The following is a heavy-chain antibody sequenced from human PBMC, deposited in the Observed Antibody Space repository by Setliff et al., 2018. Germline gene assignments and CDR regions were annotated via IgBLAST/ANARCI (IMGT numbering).Heavy chain of an antibody. CDR2: IYTSGST. CDR1: GGSISSGSYY. V-gene: IGHV4-61*02. D-gene: IGHD5-18*01. Sequence: SETLSLTCTVSGGSISSGSYYWSWIRQPAGKGLEWIGRIYTSGSTNYNPPLKSRVTISVDTSKNQFSLKLSSVTAADTAVYYCARGRGYSYGSTFHYYYGMDVWGQGTTVTVSS. CDR3: ARGRGYSYGSTFHYYYGMDV. J-gene: IGHJ6*02.